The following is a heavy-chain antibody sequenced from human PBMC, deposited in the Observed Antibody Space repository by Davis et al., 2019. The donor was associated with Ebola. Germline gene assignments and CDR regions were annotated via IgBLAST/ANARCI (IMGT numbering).Heavy chain of an antibody. CDR1: GGSISSSS. CDR3: ASGQVITIGGMDV. J-gene: IGHJ6*02. CDR2: ISSSSSYI. D-gene: IGHD3-22*01. Sequence: ETLSLTCTVSGGSISSSSYYWGWIRQPPGKGLEWVSSISSSSSYIYYADSVKGRFTISRDNAKNSLYLQMNSLRAEDTAVYYCASGQVITIGGMDVWGQGTTVTVSS. V-gene: IGHV3-21*01.